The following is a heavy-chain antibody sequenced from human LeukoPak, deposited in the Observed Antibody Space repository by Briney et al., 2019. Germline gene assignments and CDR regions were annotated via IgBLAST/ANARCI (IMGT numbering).Heavy chain of an antibody. J-gene: IGHJ3*02. CDR3: ARITMIRGVSIDAFDI. D-gene: IGHD3-10*01. CDR2: ISSSSSYI. Sequence: PGGSLRLSCAASAFTFSFYTMNWVRQAPGKGLEWVSSISSSSSYIYYADSVKGRFTISRDNAKNSLSLQMNSLRAEDTAVYYCARITMIRGVSIDAFDIWGQGTMVTVSS. CDR1: AFTFSFYT. V-gene: IGHV3-21*01.